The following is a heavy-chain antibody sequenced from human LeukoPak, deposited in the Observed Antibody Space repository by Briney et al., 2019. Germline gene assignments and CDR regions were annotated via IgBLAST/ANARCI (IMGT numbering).Heavy chain of an antibody. CDR3: ARTGRLLSNYYYGMDV. CDR2: INPNSGGT. D-gene: IGHD6-25*01. CDR1: GYTFTGYY. J-gene: IGHJ6*02. Sequence: ASVTVSFTSSGYTFTGYYMHWVRQAPGQGLEWVGWINPNSGGTNYAQKFQGRVTMTRDTSISTAYMELSRLRSDDTAVYYCARTGRLLSNYYYGMDVWGQGTTVTVSS. V-gene: IGHV1-2*02.